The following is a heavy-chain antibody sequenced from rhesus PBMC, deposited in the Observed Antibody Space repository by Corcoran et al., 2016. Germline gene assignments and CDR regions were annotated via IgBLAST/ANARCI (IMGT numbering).Heavy chain of an antibody. Sequence: QVQLQESGPGLVKPSETLSLTCAVSGGSISGYYYCSWIRQPPGKGLEWIGSIYCSGGSNYLNPSLKRRVTLSVDTSKNQFSLKLSSVTAADTAVYYCASAVTGTNYFDYWGQGVLVTVSS. V-gene: IGHV4S14*01. D-gene: IGHD1-26*01. J-gene: IGHJ4*01. CDR3: ASAVTGTNYFDY. CDR2: IYCSGGSN. CDR1: GGSISGYYY.